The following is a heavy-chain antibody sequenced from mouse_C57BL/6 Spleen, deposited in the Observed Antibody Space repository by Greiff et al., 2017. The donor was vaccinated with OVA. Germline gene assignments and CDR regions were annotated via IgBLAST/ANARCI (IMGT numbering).Heavy chain of an antibody. D-gene: IGHD1-1*01. CDR1: GYTFTDYE. J-gene: IGHJ2*01. CDR3: TKKGLRSYYLDY. Sequence: VQLQQSGAELVRPGASVTLSCKASGYTFTDYEMHWVKQTPVHGLEWIGAIDPETGGTAYNQKFKGKAILTADKSSSTAYMELRSLTSEDSAVYYCTKKGLRSYYLDYWGQGTTLTVSS. V-gene: IGHV1-15*01. CDR2: IDPETGGT.